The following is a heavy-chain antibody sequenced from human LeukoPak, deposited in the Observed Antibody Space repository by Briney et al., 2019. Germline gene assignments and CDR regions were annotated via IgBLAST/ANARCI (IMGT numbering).Heavy chain of an antibody. D-gene: IGHD5-12*01. CDR1: GGSFSGYY. V-gene: IGHV4-34*01. CDR2: INHSGST. Sequence: SETLSLTCAVYGGSFSGYYWSWLRQPPGKGLEWTGEINHSGSTNYNPSLKSRVTISVDTSKNQFSLKLSSVTAADTAVYYCARGPNRVYSDDYWGQGTLVTVSS. CDR3: ARGPNRVYSDDY. J-gene: IGHJ4*02.